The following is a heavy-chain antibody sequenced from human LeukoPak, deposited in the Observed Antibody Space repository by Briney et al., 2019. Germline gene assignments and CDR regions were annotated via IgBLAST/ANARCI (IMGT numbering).Heavy chain of an antibody. CDR3: ASLQVSHYYGSSGYYSNWFDP. Sequence: ASVKVSCKASGYTFTSYAMNWVRQAPGQGLEWMGRINTNTGNPAYAQGFTGRFVFSLDTSVSTAYLQISSLKAEDTAVYYCASLQVSHYYGSSGYYSNWFDPWGQGTLVTVSS. CDR2: INTNTGNP. D-gene: IGHD3-22*01. CDR1: GYTFTSYA. J-gene: IGHJ5*02. V-gene: IGHV7-4-1*02.